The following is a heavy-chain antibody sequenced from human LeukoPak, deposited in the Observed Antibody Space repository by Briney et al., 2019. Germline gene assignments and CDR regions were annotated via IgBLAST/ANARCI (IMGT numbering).Heavy chain of an antibody. CDR3: ARRFLEWSSDDY. Sequence: SETLSLTCTVSGGSISSSSYYWGWIRQPPGKGLEWIGSIYYSGSTYYNPSLKSRVTISVDTSKNQFSLKLSSVTAADTAVYYCARRFLEWSSDDYWGQGTLVTVSS. CDR2: IYYSGST. CDR1: GGSISSSSYY. J-gene: IGHJ4*02. V-gene: IGHV4-39*01. D-gene: IGHD3-3*01.